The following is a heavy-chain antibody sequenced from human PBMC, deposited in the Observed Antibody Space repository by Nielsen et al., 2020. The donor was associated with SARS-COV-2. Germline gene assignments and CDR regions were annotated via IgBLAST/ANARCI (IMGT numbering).Heavy chain of an antibody. Sequence: GESLKISCAASGFTFDDYGMSWVRQAPGKGLEWVSGINWNGGSTGYADSVKGRFTISRDNAKNSLYLQMNSLRAEDTASYYCAKGYSGYDGYVDYWGQGTLVTVSS. D-gene: IGHD5-12*01. CDR1: GFTFDDYG. V-gene: IGHV3-20*04. CDR2: INWNGGST. J-gene: IGHJ4*02. CDR3: AKGYSGYDGYVDY.